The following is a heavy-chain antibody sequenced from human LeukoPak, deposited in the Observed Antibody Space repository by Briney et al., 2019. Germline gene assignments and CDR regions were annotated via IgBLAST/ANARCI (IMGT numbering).Heavy chain of an antibody. V-gene: IGHV3-23*01. CDR2: ISGSGGST. CDR3: ARDHLRGWSYSH. D-gene: IGHD3-10*01. J-gene: IGHJ4*02. CDR1: GFTFSSYA. Sequence: GGSLRLSCAASGFTFSSYAMSWVRQAPGKGLEWVSAISGSGGSTYYADSVKGRFTISRDNAKNSVYLQMYSLRAEDTALYYCARDHLRGWSYSHWGQGTLVTVSS.